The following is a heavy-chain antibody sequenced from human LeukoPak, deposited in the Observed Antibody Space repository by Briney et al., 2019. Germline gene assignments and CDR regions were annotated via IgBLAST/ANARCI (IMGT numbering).Heavy chain of an antibody. CDR2: INTSGGTT. V-gene: IGHV3-23*01. Sequence: GGSLRLSCAASGFTFSSYAMSWVRQAPGKGLEGGSVINTSGGTTYYADSVKGRFTISRDNSKNTLFLQMNSLRAEDTAVYYCAKGLRSTWYDYWGQGTLVTVSS. D-gene: IGHD6-13*01. CDR1: GFTFSSYA. CDR3: AKGLRSTWYDY. J-gene: IGHJ4*02.